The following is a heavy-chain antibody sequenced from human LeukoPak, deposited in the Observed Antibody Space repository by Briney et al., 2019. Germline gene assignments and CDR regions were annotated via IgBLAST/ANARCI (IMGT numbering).Heavy chain of an antibody. D-gene: IGHD3-10*01. CDR2: INHSGST. J-gene: IGHJ5*02. CDR1: GGSFSGYY. CDR3: ARHYYGSGSYSPNWFDP. V-gene: IGHV4-34*01. Sequence: TSETLSLTCAVYGGSFSGYYWSWIRQPPGKGLEWIGEINHSGSTNYNPSLKSRVTISVDTSKNQFSLKLSSVTAADTAVYYCARHYYGSGSYSPNWFDPWGQGTLVIVSS.